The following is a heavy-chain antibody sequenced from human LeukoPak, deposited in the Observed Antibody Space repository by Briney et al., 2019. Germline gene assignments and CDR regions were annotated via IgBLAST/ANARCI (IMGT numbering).Heavy chain of an antibody. CDR3: AKDRYGDFAY. CDR1: GFTFDDYA. J-gene: IGHJ4*02. D-gene: IGHD4-17*01. Sequence: PGGSLRLSCAASGFTFDDYAMHWVRQAPGKGLEWVSGISWNSGSIGYADSVKGRFTISRDNAKNSLYLQMNSLRAEDTALYYCAKDRYGDFAYWGQGTLVTVSS. CDR2: ISWNSGSI. V-gene: IGHV3-9*01.